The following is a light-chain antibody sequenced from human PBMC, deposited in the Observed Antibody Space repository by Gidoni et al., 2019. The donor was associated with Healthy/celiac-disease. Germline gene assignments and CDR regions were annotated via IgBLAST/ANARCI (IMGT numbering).Light chain of an antibody. J-gene: IGKJ4*01. CDR1: QSISRY. CDR3: QQCYSTPRLT. V-gene: IGKV1-39*01. CDR2: AAS. Sequence: DIQMTQSPSSLSASVGDRVTITCRASQSISRYLNWYQQKPGKAPKLLIYAASSLQSGVPSRFSGSGSGTDFTLTISSLQPEDFATYYCQQCYSTPRLTFGGGTKVEIK.